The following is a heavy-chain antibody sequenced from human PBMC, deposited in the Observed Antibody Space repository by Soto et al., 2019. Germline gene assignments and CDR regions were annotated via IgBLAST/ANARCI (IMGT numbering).Heavy chain of an antibody. J-gene: IGHJ4*02. CDR2: INPSGGYT. V-gene: IGHV1-46*01. D-gene: IGHD2-15*01. CDR3: ARGGCSGGSCQALDY. Sequence: ASVKVSCKASGYTFSSYYMNWVRQAPGQGLEWLGIINPSGGYTTYAQRFLGRVTMTSDTSTSTVHMELGSLTSEDTAVYYCARGGCSGGSCQALDYWGPGTLVTVSS. CDR1: GYTFSSYY.